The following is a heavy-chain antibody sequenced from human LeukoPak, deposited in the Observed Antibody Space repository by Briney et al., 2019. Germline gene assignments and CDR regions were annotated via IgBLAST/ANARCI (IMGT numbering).Heavy chain of an antibody. CDR1: GGSFSAYY. Sequence: PSETLSLTCAVYGGSFSAYYWSWIRQPPGKGLEWIGEINHSGSTNYNPSLKSRVTISIDTSKNQFSLEMSSVTAADTAVYYCARGPTYYYDSSGYSYYYYGMDVWGQGTTVTVSS. V-gene: IGHV4-34*01. CDR3: ARGPTYYYDSSGYSYYYYGMDV. D-gene: IGHD3-22*01. J-gene: IGHJ6*02. CDR2: INHSGST.